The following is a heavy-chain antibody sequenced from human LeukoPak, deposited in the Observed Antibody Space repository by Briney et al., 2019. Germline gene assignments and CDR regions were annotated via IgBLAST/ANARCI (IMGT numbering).Heavy chain of an antibody. Sequence: PGGSLRLSCAASGFTFSSYAMTWVRQAPGKGLEWVAKIKQDGSENYYVDSVKGRFTISRDNAENSLYLQMNSLRAEDTAVYYCARDRLGERDLFDYWGQGTLVTVSS. D-gene: IGHD3-16*01. V-gene: IGHV3-7*03. CDR2: IKQDGSEN. J-gene: IGHJ4*02. CDR3: ARDRLGERDLFDY. CDR1: GFTFSSYA.